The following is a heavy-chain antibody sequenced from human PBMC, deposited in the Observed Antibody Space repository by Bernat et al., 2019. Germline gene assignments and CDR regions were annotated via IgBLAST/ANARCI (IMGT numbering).Heavy chain of an antibody. V-gene: IGHV3-11*06. D-gene: IGHD6-6*01. Sequence: QVQLVESGGDLVKPGGSLRLSCAASGFTFSDYYMILIRQAPGKGLEWVSYITSTTSYTNSADSVKGRFTISRDNAKNSLYLQMNSLRAEDTAVYYCARGGIAARQGYYYYAMDVWGQGTTVTVSS. CDR1: GFTFSDYY. CDR2: ITSTTSYT. CDR3: ARGGIAARQGYYYYAMDV. J-gene: IGHJ6*02.